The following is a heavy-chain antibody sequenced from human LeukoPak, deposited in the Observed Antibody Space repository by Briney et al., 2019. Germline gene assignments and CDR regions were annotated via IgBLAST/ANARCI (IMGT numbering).Heavy chain of an antibody. V-gene: IGHV3-7*01. D-gene: IGHD2-2*01. CDR1: GFTFSTYW. CDR2: IKQDGSEK. J-gene: IGHJ1*01. Sequence: PGGSLRLSCAASGFTFSTYWMSWVRQAPGKGLEWVANIKQDGSEKYYVDSVKGRFTISRDNAKSSLYLQMNSLRAEDTAVYYCARGPAAIAEYFQHWGQGTLVTVSS. CDR3: ARGPAAIAEYFQH.